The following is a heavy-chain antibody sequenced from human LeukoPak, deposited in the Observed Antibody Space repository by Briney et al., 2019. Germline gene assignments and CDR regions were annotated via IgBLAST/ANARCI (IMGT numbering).Heavy chain of an antibody. CDR2: IRYDGSNK. CDR3: AKEMRLWVTSAAFEI. J-gene: IGHJ3*02. CDR1: GFIFSSYG. D-gene: IGHD2-21*02. Sequence: PGGSLRLSCAASGFIFSSYGMHWVRQAPGKGLEWVSLIRYDGSNKYDADSVKGRFTISGDNSKNTLYLQINSLRAEDTAVYYCAKEMRLWVTSAAFEIWGQGTMVTVSS. V-gene: IGHV3-30*02.